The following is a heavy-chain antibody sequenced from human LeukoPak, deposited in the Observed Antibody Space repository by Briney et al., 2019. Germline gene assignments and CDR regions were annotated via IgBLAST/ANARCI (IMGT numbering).Heavy chain of an antibody. CDR3: ARVMGATRGMDV. D-gene: IGHD1-26*01. Sequence: SETLSLTCTVSGASISSGGYYWGWIRQHPGKGLEWIVYIYYSASPYYSGSANYNPSLKSRLTISVDTSKNQFSLKVRSVTAADTAVYYCARVMGATRGMDVWGQGTSVTVSS. CDR1: GASISSGGYY. CDR2: IYYSASPYYSGSA. V-gene: IGHV4-31*03. J-gene: IGHJ6*02.